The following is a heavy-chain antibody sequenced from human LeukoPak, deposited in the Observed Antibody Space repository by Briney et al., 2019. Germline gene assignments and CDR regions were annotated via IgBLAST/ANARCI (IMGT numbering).Heavy chain of an antibody. Sequence: SETLSLTCAVYGGSFSGYYWSWIRQPPGKGLEWIGEINHSGSTNYNPSLKSRVTISVDKSKNQFSLKLSSVTAADTAVYYCASTTSDYGVDYWGQGTLVTVSS. CDR3: ASTTSDYGVDY. V-gene: IGHV4-34*01. J-gene: IGHJ4*02. CDR2: INHSGST. D-gene: IGHD4-17*01. CDR1: GGSFSGYY.